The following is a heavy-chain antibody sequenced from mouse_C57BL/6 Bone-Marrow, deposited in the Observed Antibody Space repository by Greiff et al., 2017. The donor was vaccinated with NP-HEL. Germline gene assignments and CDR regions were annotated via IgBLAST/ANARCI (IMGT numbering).Heavy chain of an antibody. D-gene: IGHD1-1*01. CDR1: GYTFTSYW. CDR2: IYPRSGNT. V-gene: IGHV1-55*01. CDR3: AREDYGSSPLAY. J-gene: IGHJ3*01. Sequence: QVQLQQPGAELVKPGASVKMSCKASGYTFTSYWITWVKQRPGQGLEWIGEIYPRSGNTYYNEKFKGKATLTADKSSSTAYMELRSLTSEDSAVYFCAREDYGSSPLAYWGQGTLVTVSA.